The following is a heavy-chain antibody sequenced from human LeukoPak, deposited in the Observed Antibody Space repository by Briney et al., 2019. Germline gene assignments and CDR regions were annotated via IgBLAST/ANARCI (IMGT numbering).Heavy chain of an antibody. CDR3: ARGRAGNYYNHNDY. CDR2: ISGDGRIT. D-gene: IGHD3-10*01. V-gene: IGHV3-74*01. J-gene: IGHJ4*01. Sequence: PGGSLRLSCAASGFTISGYWMHWVRQAPGKGLVWVSRISGDGRITAYADSVTGRFTISRDNAKNTLYLQMNSLRAEDTAVYYCARGRAGNYYNHNDYWGQGTLVTVSS. CDR1: GFTISGYW.